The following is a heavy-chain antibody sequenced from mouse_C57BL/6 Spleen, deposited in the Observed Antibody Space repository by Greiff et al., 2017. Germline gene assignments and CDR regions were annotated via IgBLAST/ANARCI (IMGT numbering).Heavy chain of an antibody. CDR2: INPNYGTT. D-gene: IGHD1-1*01. V-gene: IGHV1-39*01. Sequence: EVQLQQSGPELVKPGASVKISCKASGYSFTDYNMNWVKQSNGKSLEWIGVINPNYGTTSYNQKFKGKATLTVDQSSSTAYMQLNSLTSADSAVYYCARSYYGSSSYAMDYWGQGTSVTVSS. CDR3: ARSYYGSSSYAMDY. CDR1: GYSFTDYN. J-gene: IGHJ4*01.